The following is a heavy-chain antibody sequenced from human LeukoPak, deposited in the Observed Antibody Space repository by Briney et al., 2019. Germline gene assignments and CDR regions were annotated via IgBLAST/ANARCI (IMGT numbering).Heavy chain of an antibody. J-gene: IGHJ3*02. V-gene: IGHV3-74*01. Sequence: PGGSLRLSCAASGFTFSSYWMHWVRQAPGKGLVWVSRINSDGSSTSYADSVKGRFTISRDNAKNTLYLQMNSLRAEDTAVYYCARGLYGGKGEPTGAFDIWGQGTMVTVSS. CDR2: INSDGSST. D-gene: IGHD4-23*01. CDR1: GFTFSSYW. CDR3: ARGLYGGKGEPTGAFDI.